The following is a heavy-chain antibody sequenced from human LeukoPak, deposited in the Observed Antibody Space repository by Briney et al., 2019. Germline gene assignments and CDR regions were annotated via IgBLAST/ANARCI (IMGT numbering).Heavy chain of an antibody. J-gene: IGHJ5*02. CDR1: GGSIRSSYYY. D-gene: IGHD6-13*01. CDR3: ARVARYSSSWYWFDP. CDR2: IYDSGST. V-gene: IGHV4-39*07. Sequence: SETLSLTCTVSGGSIRSSYYYWGWIRQPPGKGLEWIGSIYDSGSTYYNPSLKSRVTISVDTSKNQFSLNLSSVTAADTAVYYCARVARYSSSWYWFDPWGQGILVTVSS.